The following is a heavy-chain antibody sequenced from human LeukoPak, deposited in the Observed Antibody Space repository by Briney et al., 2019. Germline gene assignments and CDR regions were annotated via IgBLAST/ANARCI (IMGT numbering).Heavy chain of an antibody. CDR3: AKMGEQWLVNNDSLDY. D-gene: IGHD6-19*01. J-gene: IGHJ4*02. CDR2: ISGSGGST. Sequence: PGGSLRLSCAASGFTFSSYAMSWVRQAPGKGLEWVSAISGSGGSTYYADSVKGRFTISRDNSKNTLYLQMSSLRAEDTAVYYCAKMGEQWLVNNDSLDYWGQGTLVTVSS. V-gene: IGHV3-23*01. CDR1: GFTFSSYA.